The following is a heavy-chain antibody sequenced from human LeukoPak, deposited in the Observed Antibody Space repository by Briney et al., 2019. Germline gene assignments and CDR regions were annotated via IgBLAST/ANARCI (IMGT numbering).Heavy chain of an antibody. CDR2: MNKDGSEK. Sequence: GGSLRLSCAASGFILSNHWMTWVRQAPGKGPEWVANMNKDGSEKYYVDYVKGRFTISRDTAKNSLYLQMNNLRAEDTALYYCARNNDMDVWGQGTTVIVSS. CDR3: ARNNDMDV. CDR1: GFILSNHW. D-gene: IGHD1/OR15-1a*01. V-gene: IGHV3-7*03. J-gene: IGHJ6*02.